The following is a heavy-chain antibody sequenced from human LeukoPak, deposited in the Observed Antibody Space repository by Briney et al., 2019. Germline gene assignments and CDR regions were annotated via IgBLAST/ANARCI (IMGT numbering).Heavy chain of an antibody. J-gene: IGHJ4*02. CDR2: IYYSGTT. Sequence: SETLSLTCTVSGGSITSSTYYWGWIRQPPGKGLEWIGSIYYSGTTYYNPSPKSRVTISVDTSKNQFSLKLSSVTAANTAVYYCARRYGDPYYFDYWGQGTLVTVSS. V-gene: IGHV4-39*07. CDR3: ARRYGDPYYFDY. D-gene: IGHD4-17*01. CDR1: GGSITSSTYY.